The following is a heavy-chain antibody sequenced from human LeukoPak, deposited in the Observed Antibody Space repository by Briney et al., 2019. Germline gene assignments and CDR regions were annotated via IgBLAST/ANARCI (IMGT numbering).Heavy chain of an antibody. Sequence: SETLSLTCTVSGRSISSRSYYWGWIRQPPGKGLEWIGSIYYSGSTFYNPSLKSRITISADTSKNQFSLKLSSVTAADTAVYYCARHVRDSSGYYRDWYFDLWGRGTLVTVSS. CDR2: IYYSGST. J-gene: IGHJ2*01. V-gene: IGHV4-39*01. D-gene: IGHD3-22*01. CDR1: GRSISSRSYY. CDR3: ARHVRDSSGYYRDWYFDL.